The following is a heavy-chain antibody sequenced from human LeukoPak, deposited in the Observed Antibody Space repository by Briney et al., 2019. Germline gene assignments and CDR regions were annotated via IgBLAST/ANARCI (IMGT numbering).Heavy chain of an antibody. CDR1: GFTFSDYY. CDR2: ISSSGSTI. Sequence: PGGSLRLSCAAPGFTFSDYYMSWIRQAPGKGLEWVSYISSSGSTIYYADSVKGRFTISRDNAKNSLYLQMNSLRAEDTAVYYCARGGIWFGELSLAYYFDYWGQGTLVTVSS. CDR3: ARGGIWFGELSLAYYFDY. D-gene: IGHD3-10*01. V-gene: IGHV3-11*01. J-gene: IGHJ4*02.